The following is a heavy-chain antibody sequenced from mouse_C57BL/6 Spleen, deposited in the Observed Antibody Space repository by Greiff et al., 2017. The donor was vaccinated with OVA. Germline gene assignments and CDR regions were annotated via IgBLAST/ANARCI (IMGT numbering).Heavy chain of an antibody. D-gene: IGHD2-2*01. CDR1: GYAFSSYW. CDR3: ARKEGVTYYFDY. V-gene: IGHV1-80*01. Sequence: QVQLQQSGAELVKPGASVKISCKASGYAFSSYWLNWVKQRPGKGLEWIGQIYPGDGDTNYNGKFKGKATLTADKSSSTAYMQLSSLTSEDSAVYFCARKEGVTYYFDYWGQGTTLTVSS. CDR2: IYPGDGDT. J-gene: IGHJ2*01.